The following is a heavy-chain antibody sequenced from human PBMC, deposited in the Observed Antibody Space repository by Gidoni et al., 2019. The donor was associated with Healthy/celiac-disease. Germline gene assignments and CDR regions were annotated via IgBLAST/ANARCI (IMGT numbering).Heavy chain of an antibody. CDR2: ISYDGSNK. D-gene: IGHD3-16*01. J-gene: IGHJ3*02. Sequence: QVQLVESGGGVVQPGRSLRLYCAASGFTFSSYAMHWVRQAPVKGLEWVAVISYDGSNKYYADSVKGRFTISRDNSKNTLYLQMNSLRAEDTAVYYCARWGLADAFDIWGQGTMVTVSS. CDR3: ARWGLADAFDI. V-gene: IGHV3-30-3*01. CDR1: GFTFSSYA.